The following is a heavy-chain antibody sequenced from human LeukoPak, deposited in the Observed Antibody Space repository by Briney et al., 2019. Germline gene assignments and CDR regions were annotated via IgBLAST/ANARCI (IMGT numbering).Heavy chain of an antibody. J-gene: IGHJ6*02. CDR2: ISSSGSTI. Sequence: GSLRLSCAASGFTFSDYYMSWIRQAPGKGLEWVSYISSSGSTIYYADSVKGRFTISRDNAKNSLYLQMNSLRAEDTAVYYCARDFAAASGYYYGMDVWGQGTTVTVSS. CDR1: GFTFSDYY. V-gene: IGHV3-11*01. CDR3: ARDFAAASGYYYGMDV. D-gene: IGHD2-2*01.